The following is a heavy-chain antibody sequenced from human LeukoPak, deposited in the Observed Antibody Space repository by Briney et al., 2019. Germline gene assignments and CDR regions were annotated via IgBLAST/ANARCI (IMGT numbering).Heavy chain of an antibody. D-gene: IGHD5-24*01. Sequence: PGGSLRLSCAASGFTFSSYAMNWVRQAPGKGLEWVSGISSSGDNTHYADSVEGRFTISRDNSKNTLYLQMNSLRAEDTAAYYCAKNGYSIYLYDAVYIWGQGTLVTVSS. J-gene: IGHJ3*02. V-gene: IGHV3-23*01. CDR3: AKNGYSIYLYDAVYI. CDR2: ISSSGDNT. CDR1: GFTFSSYA.